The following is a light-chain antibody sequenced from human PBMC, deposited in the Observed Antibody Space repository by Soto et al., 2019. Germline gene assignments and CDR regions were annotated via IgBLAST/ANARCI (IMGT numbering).Light chain of an antibody. CDR1: QSFRGL. CDR3: QQRHMWPIT. CDR2: DAY. V-gene: IGKV3-11*01. J-gene: IGKJ5*01. Sequence: EVVLTQSPVTLSLSPGERATLSCRASQSFRGLLAWYQQKPGQAPRLLIYDAYNRATGIPPRFGGSGSGTDFTLTISSLEPEDSAVYYCQQRHMWPITFGQGTRLEIK.